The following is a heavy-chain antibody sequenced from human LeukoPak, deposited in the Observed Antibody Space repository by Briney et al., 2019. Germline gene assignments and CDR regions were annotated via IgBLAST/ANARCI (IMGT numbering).Heavy chain of an antibody. CDR1: GGSFSGYY. CDR2: INHSGST. CDR3: ARDSAYYGSGSPTYYFDY. Sequence: SETLPLTCAVYGGSFSGYYWSWIRQPPGKGLEWIGEINHSGSTYYNPSLKSRVTISVDTSKNQFSLKLSSVTAADTAVYYCARDSAYYGSGSPTYYFDYWGQGTLVTVSS. V-gene: IGHV4-34*01. D-gene: IGHD3-10*01. J-gene: IGHJ4*02.